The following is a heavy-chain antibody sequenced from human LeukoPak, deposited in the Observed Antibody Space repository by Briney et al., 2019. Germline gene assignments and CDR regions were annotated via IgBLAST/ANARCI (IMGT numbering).Heavy chain of an antibody. CDR3: ARGETGSSGYDWVY. CDR2: ISSESAYI. CDR1: GFTFSSYS. J-gene: IGHJ4*02. V-gene: IGHV3-21*01. D-gene: IGHD5-12*01. Sequence: GGSLRLSCVGSGFTFSSYSMNWVRQAPGRGLEWVSSISSESAYILSADLVKGRFTTSRDNAKNSLSLHLDSLRAEDTAVYYCARGETGSSGYDWVYWGQGTPVTVSS.